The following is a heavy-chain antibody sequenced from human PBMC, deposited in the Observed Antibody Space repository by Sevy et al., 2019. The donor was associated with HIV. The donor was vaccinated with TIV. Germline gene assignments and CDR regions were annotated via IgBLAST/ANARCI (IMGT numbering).Heavy chain of an antibody. V-gene: IGHV3-23*01. J-gene: IGHJ5*02. D-gene: IGHD3-22*01. Sequence: GGYLRLSCAASGFTFSSYAMSWVRQAPGKGLEWVSAISGSGGSTYYADSVKGRFTISRDNSKNTLYLQMNSLRAEDTAVYYCAKDPYDSSGYMNWFDPWGQGTLVTVSS. CDR2: ISGSGGST. CDR3: AKDPYDSSGYMNWFDP. CDR1: GFTFSSYA.